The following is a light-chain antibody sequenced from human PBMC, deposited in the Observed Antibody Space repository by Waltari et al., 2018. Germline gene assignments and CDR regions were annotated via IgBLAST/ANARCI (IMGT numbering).Light chain of an antibody. CDR3: QTGGHGTWV. Sequence: QLVLTQSPSASASLGASVKLTCTLNSGHSSNVVAWLKQQPKKGPRYLMKVNSDGSHSKGDEIPDRFSGSSSGAERYLTISSVQAEDEADYYCQTGGHGTWVFGGGTKLTVL. CDR1: SGHSSNV. J-gene: IGLJ3*02. CDR2: VNSDGSH. V-gene: IGLV4-69*01.